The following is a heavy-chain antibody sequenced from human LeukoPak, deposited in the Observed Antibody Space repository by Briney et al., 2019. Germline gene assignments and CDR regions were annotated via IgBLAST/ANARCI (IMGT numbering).Heavy chain of an antibody. Sequence: ASVKVSCEASGYTFTSYGISWVRQAPGQGLEWMGWISAYNGNTNYAQKLQGRVTMTTDTSTSTAYMELRSLRSDDTAVYYCARALTVTTLPDYWGQGTLVTVSS. CDR1: GYTFTSYG. V-gene: IGHV1-18*01. CDR3: ARALTVTTLPDY. J-gene: IGHJ4*02. CDR2: ISAYNGNT. D-gene: IGHD4-17*01.